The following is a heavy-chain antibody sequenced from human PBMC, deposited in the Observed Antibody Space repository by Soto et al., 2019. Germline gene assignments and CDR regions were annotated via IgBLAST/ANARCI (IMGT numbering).Heavy chain of an antibody. Sequence: GGSLRLSCAASGFTFSSYGMHWVRQAPGKGLEWVAVISYDGSNKYYADSVKGRFTISRDNSKNTLYLQMNSLRAEDTAVYYCSGGGYYDSSGVYAFDIWGQGTMVTVSS. CDR1: GFTFSSYG. D-gene: IGHD3-22*01. CDR2: ISYDGSNK. CDR3: SGGGYYDSSGVYAFDI. J-gene: IGHJ3*02. V-gene: IGHV3-30*03.